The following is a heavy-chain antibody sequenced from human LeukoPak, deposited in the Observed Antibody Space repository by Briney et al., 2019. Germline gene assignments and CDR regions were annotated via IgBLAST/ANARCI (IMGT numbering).Heavy chain of an antibody. Sequence: SETLSLTCAVYGGSFSGYYWSWIRQPPGKGLEWIGEINHSGSTNYNPSLKRRVTISVDTSKNQFSLKLSSVTAADTAVYYCARAHIVVVVAASPDWFDPWGQGTLVTVSS. CDR2: INHSGST. CDR1: GGSFSGYY. D-gene: IGHD2-15*01. J-gene: IGHJ5*02. CDR3: ARAHIVVVVAASPDWFDP. V-gene: IGHV4-34*01.